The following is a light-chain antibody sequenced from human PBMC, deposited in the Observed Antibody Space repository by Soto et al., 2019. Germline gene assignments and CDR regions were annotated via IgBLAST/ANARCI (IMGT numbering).Light chain of an antibody. J-gene: IGLJ3*02. Sequence: QSALTQPPSASGSPGQSVTISCTGTSSDVGAYDYVSWYQQHPGKAPKLMIYEINKRPSGVPDRFSGSKSGNTASLTVSGLQAEDEADYYCSSFTIVSTLVFGGGTKVTVL. CDR1: SSDVGAYDY. V-gene: IGLV2-8*01. CDR3: SSFTIVSTLV. CDR2: EIN.